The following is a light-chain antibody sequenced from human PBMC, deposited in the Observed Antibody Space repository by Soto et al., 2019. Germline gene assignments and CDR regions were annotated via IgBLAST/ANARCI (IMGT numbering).Light chain of an antibody. CDR1: QSVSSN. J-gene: IGKJ1*01. CDR2: GAS. Sequence: EIVMTQSPATLSVSPGERATLSCGASQSVSSNLAWYQQKPGQAPRLLIYGASTRATGIPARSTGSGPGTESTLTISSLQSEDFAVYYCQQYNNWPRTFGPGTRWIS. V-gene: IGKV3-15*01. CDR3: QQYNNWPRT.